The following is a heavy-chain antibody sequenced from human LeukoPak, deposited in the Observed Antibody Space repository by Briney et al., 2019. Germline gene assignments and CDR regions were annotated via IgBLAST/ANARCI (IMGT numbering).Heavy chain of an antibody. CDR2: IYYSGST. Sequence: SETLSLTCTVSGGSISSYYWSWIRQPPGKGLEWIGYIYYSGSTNYNPSLKSRVTISVDTSKNQFSLKLSSVTAADTAVYYCARLREGGYYYYYMDVWGKGTTVTISS. CDR1: GGSISSYY. D-gene: IGHD1-26*01. CDR3: ARLREGGYYYYYMDV. V-gene: IGHV4-59*12. J-gene: IGHJ6*03.